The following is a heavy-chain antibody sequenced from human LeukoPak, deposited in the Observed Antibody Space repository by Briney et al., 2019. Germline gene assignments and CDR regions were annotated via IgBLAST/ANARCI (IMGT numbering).Heavy chain of an antibody. Sequence: GGTLRLSCAASGFTFSSYGMSWVRQAPGKGLEWVSAISGSGGSTYYADSVKGRFTISRDNSKNTLYLQMNSLRAEDTAVYYCARDGQVDLDYWGQGTLVTVSS. V-gene: IGHV3-23*01. CDR1: GFTFSSYG. D-gene: IGHD3/OR15-3a*01. CDR3: ARDGQVDLDY. CDR2: ISGSGGST. J-gene: IGHJ4*02.